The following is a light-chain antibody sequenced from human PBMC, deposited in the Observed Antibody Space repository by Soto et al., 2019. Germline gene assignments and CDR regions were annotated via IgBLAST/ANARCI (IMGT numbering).Light chain of an antibody. CDR3: QQYNTYRT. CDR2: AAS. CDR1: QNIVTY. V-gene: IGKV1-39*01. J-gene: IGKJ1*01. Sequence: DIQMTQSPSSLSASRGDRVTITCRASQNIVTYLSWYQQKAGKAPELLIYAASSLQSGVPSRFSGSGSGTDFTLIISSLQPDDFATYFCQQYNTYRTFGQGTKVDIK.